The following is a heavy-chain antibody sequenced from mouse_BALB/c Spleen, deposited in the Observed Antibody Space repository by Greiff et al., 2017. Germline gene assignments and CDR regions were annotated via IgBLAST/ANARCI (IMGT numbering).Heavy chain of an antibody. CDR2: ISSGGST. J-gene: IGHJ2*01. CDR1: GFTFSSYA. D-gene: IGHD2-3*01. V-gene: IGHV5-6-5*01. CDR3: ARGGYDYFDY. Sequence: EVRGVESGGGLVKPGGSLKLSCAASGFTFSSYAMSWVRQTPEKRMEWVASISSGGSTYYPDSVKGRFTISRDNARNILYLQMSSLRSEDTAMYYCARGGYDYFDYWGQGTTLTVSS.